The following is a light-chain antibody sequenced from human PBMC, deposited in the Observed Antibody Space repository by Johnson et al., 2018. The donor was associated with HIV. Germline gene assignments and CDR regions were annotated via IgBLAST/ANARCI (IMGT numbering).Light chain of an antibody. CDR1: SSNIGNNY. V-gene: IGLV1-51*02. Sequence: QSVLTQPPSVSAAPGQKVTISCSGSSSNIGNNYVSWYQQVPGTAPKLLIYENNKRPSGIPDRFSGSKSGPSATLGIAGLQTGDEADYYGGTWDNSLSTGGVFGTGTKVTVL. CDR2: ENN. CDR3: GTWDNSLSTGGV. J-gene: IGLJ1*01.